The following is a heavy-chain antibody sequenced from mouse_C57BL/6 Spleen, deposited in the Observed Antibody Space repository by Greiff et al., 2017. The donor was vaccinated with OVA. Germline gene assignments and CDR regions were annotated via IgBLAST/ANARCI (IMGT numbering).Heavy chain of an antibody. J-gene: IGHJ3*01. V-gene: IGHV1-69*01. CDR2: IDPSDSYT. CDR3: ARGGNYGSLFAY. CDR1: GYTFTSYW. Sequence: QVQLQQPGAELVMPGASVKLSCKASGYTFTSYWMHWVKQRPGQGLEWIGEIDPSDSYTNYNQKFKGKSTLTVDKSSSTAYMQLSSLTSEDSAVYDCARGGNYGSLFAYWGQGTLVTVSA. D-gene: IGHD2-1*01.